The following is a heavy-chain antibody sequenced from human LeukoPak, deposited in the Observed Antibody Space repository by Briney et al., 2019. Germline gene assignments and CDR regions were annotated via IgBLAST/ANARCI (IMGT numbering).Heavy chain of an antibody. CDR3: ARVRLANERAWAY. J-gene: IGHJ4*02. D-gene: IGHD3-3*02. CDR1: GYTFSDFY. Sequence: ASVKVSCKSSGYTFSDFYIHWVRQAPGQGLEYVGWITPKSGDTYSPQRFQGRVTMTRDASISTAYMELSSLRSDDTAVYFCARVRLANERAWAYWGQGTLVTVSS. CDR2: ITPKSGDT. V-gene: IGHV1-2*02.